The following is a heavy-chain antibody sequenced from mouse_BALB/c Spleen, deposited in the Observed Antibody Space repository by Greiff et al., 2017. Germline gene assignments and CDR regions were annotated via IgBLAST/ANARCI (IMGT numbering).Heavy chain of an antibody. J-gene: IGHJ4*01. Sequence: QVQLQQSGPGLVAPSQSLSITCTVSGFSLTSYGVHWVRQPPGKGLEWLGVIWAGGSTNYNSALMSRLSISKDNSKSQVFLKMHSLQTDDTAMYYCARAVRITTGDYAMDYWGQGTSVTVSS. V-gene: IGHV2-9*02. CDR1: GFSLTSYG. CDR3: ARAVRITTGDYAMDY. CDR2: IWAGGST. D-gene: IGHD2-4*01.